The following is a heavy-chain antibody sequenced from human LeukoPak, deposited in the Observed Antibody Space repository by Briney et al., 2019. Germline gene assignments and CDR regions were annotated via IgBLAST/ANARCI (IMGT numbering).Heavy chain of an antibody. CDR1: GFTFSSYA. CDR3: ARDYLPLDYWDY. J-gene: IGHJ4*02. Sequence: GGSLRLSCAASGFTFSSYAMSWVRQAPGKGLEWVSSISSSSSYIYYADSVKGRFTISRDNAKNSLYLQMNSLRAEDTAVYYCARDYLPLDYWDYWGQGTLVTVSS. CDR2: ISSSSSYI. D-gene: IGHD1-1*01. V-gene: IGHV3-21*01.